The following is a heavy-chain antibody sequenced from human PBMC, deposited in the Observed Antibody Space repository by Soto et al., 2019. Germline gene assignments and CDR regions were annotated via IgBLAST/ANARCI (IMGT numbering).Heavy chain of an antibody. J-gene: IGHJ4*02. Sequence: QVQLQESGPGLVKPSQTLSLTCTVSGGSISSGGYYWSWIRQHPGKGLEWIGYIYYRGSTYYNPSLRSRVTIAVDPSKIQFSLKLSPVTAADTAVYYCARSPEATVTAFDYWGQGTLVTVSS. CDR3: ARSPEATVTAFDY. CDR2: IYYRGST. V-gene: IGHV4-31*03. CDR1: GGSISSGGYY. D-gene: IGHD4-17*01.